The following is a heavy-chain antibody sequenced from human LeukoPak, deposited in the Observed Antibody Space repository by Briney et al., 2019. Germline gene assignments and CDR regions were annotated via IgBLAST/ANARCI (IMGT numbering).Heavy chain of an antibody. Sequence: SETLSLTCSVSGGPIGGYYWSWIRQPPGKGLEWIGFVFYSGHTNYNPSLKSRVTIKVDTSKNQFPLKLTSVTAADTAVYYCARVTYQPRDTFDIWGQGTMVTVSS. D-gene: IGHD2-21*01. V-gene: IGHV4-59*01. CDR1: GGPIGGYY. CDR2: VFYSGHT. J-gene: IGHJ3*02. CDR3: ARVTYQPRDTFDI.